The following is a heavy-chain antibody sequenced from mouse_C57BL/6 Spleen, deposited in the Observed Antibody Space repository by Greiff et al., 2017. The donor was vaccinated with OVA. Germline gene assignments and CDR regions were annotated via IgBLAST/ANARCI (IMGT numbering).Heavy chain of an antibody. CDR1: GFSLTSYG. J-gene: IGHJ1*03. CDR3: ARYYYGSSYGYFDV. CDR2: IWRGGST. Sequence: VQLQQSGPGLVQPSQRLSITCTVSGFSLTSYGVHWVRQSPGKGLEWLGVIWRGGSTDYNAAFMSRLSITKDNSKSQVFFKMNSLQADDTAIYYCARYYYGSSYGYFDVWGTGTTVTVSS. D-gene: IGHD1-1*01. V-gene: IGHV2-5*01.